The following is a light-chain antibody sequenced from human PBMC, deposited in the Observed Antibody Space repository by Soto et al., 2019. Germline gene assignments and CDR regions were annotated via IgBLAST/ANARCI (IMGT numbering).Light chain of an antibody. CDR1: SSDVGYYNY. CDR3: SSYTSSSTYV. V-gene: IGLV2-14*03. Sequence: QSALTQPASVSGSPGQSIPISCTGTSSDVGYYNYVSWYQQHPGKAPKLMIYDVRNRPSGVSNRFSGSKSGNTASLTISGLEAEDEADYYCSSYTSSSTYVFGTGTKLTAL. J-gene: IGLJ1*01. CDR2: DVR.